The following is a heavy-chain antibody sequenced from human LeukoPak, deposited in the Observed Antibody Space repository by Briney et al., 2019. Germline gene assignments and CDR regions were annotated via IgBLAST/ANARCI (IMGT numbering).Heavy chain of an antibody. CDR3: AKGRRSSTSCEFDY. D-gene: IGHD2-2*01. CDR1: GFTFSSYG. Sequence: PGGSLRLSCAASGFTFSSYGMHWVRQAPGKGLEWVAVISYDGSNKYYTDSVKGRFTISRDNSKNTLYLQMNSLRAEDTAVYYCAKGRRSSTSCEFDYWGQGTLVTVSS. CDR2: ISYDGSNK. V-gene: IGHV3-30*18. J-gene: IGHJ4*02.